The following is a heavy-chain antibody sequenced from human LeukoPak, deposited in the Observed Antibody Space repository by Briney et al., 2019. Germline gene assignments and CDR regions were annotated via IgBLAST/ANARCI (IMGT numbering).Heavy chain of an antibody. V-gene: IGHV4-4*02. CDR1: GGSISSSNW. CDR3: ARIGNSYGYGMGFDY. Sequence: SETLSLTCAVSGGSISSSNWWSWVRQPPGKGLEWIGEIYHSGSTNYNPSLKSRVTISVDKSKNQFSLKLSSVTAADTAVYYCARIGNSYGYGMGFDYWGRGTLVTVSS. D-gene: IGHD5-18*01. CDR2: IYHSGST. J-gene: IGHJ4*02.